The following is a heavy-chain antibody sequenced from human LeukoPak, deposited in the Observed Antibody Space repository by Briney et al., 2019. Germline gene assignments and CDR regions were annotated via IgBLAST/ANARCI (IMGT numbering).Heavy chain of an antibody. CDR3: ARGEYYGSGTLYFDY. D-gene: IGHD3-10*01. J-gene: IGHJ4*02. CDR1: GITVSRNY. CDR2: MYINGTT. Sequence: PGGSLRLSCAASGITVSRNYMSWVRQAPGKGLEWVSVMYINGTTVHADSVKGRFTVSRDISKNTLYFQMNSLRAEDTAVYYCARGEYYGSGTLYFDYWGQGTLVSVSS. V-gene: IGHV3-53*01.